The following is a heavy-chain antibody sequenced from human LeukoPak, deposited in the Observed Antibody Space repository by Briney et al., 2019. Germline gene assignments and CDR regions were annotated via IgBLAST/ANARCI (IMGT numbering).Heavy chain of an antibody. CDR3: ARDRPYSTSGYSFDS. D-gene: IGHD6-13*01. CDR1: GFLVSNSY. J-gene: IGHJ4*02. Sequence: PGGSLRLSCAAPGFLVSNSYMNWVRQPPGKGLEWVSVMHSGGSTYYSDSVKGRFTISRDNAKTTLYLQMNSLRAEDTAVYYCARDRPYSTSGYSFDSWGQGTLVTVSS. V-gene: IGHV3-53*01. CDR2: MHSGGST.